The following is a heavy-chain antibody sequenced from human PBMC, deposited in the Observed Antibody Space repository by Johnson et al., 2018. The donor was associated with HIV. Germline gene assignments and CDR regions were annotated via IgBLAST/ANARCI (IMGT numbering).Heavy chain of an antibody. CDR3: AKDYSSILSAFDI. D-gene: IGHD6-13*01. V-gene: IGHV3-15*01. J-gene: IGHJ3*02. CDR2: IKSKTDGGTT. Sequence: VQLVESGGGVVQPGRSLRLSCVASGFTFSNYGMHWVRQAPGKGLEWVGRIKSKTDGGTTDYAAPVKGRFTISRDDSKNTLYLQMNSLRAEDTAVYYCAKDYSSILSAFDIWGQGTMVTVSS. CDR1: GFTFSNYG.